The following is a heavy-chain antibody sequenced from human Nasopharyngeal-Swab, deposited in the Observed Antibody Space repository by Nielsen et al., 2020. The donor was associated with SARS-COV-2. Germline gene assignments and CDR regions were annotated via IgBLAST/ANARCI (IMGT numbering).Heavy chain of an antibody. D-gene: IGHD2-2*01. CDR3: ARHRRDSVPAAGWFDP. V-gene: IGHV3-66*04. J-gene: IGHJ5*02. Sequence: GGSLRLSCAASGFTVSSNYMSWVRQAPGKGLEWVSVIYSGGSTYYADSVKGRFTISRDNSKNTLYLQMNSLRAEDTAVYYCARHRRDSVPAAGWFDPWGQGTLVTVSS. CDR1: GFTVSSNY. CDR2: IYSGGST.